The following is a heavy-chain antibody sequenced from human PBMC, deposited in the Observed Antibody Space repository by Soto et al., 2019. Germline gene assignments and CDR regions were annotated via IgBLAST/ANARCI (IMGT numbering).Heavy chain of an antibody. D-gene: IGHD1-7*01. CDR1: GSMFSSYG. Sequence: PGGSLRLSCAASGSMFSSYGMYWVRQAPGKGLEWVAGTSFDGDKKYYVDSVKGRFTISRDNSKNTVYLQMESLRPEDTALYYCFGISGTISHYVMDVWGQGTTVTVSS. J-gene: IGHJ6*02. V-gene: IGHV3-30*03. CDR3: FGISGTISHYVMDV. CDR2: TSFDGDKK.